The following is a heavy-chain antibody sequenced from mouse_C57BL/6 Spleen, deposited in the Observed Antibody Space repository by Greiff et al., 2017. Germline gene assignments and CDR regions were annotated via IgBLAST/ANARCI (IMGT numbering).Heavy chain of an antibody. V-gene: IGHV1-39*01. J-gene: IGHJ3*01. CDR1: GYSFTDYN. CDR3: TTLGYDGYYEAWFAY. CDR2: INPNYGTT. D-gene: IGHD2-3*01. Sequence: VQLQQSGPELVKPGASVKISCKASGYSFTDYNMNWVKQSNGKSLEWIGVINPNYGTTSYNQKFKGKATLTVDQSSSTAYMQLNSLTSEDSAVYYCTTLGYDGYYEAWFAYWGQGTLVTVSA.